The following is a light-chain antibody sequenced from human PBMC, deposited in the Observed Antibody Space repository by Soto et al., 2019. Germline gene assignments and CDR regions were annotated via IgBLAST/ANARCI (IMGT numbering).Light chain of an antibody. Sequence: VVLTQSPATLSLSPGERATISCRASQTVYNYFAWYQQKPGQAPRLLIYDVSNRATGIPARFSGSGYGTDFTLAISSLEPEDFAVYYCQQRSDWPLTFGQGTKVDIK. J-gene: IGKJ1*01. CDR1: QTVYNY. CDR2: DVS. CDR3: QQRSDWPLT. V-gene: IGKV3-11*01.